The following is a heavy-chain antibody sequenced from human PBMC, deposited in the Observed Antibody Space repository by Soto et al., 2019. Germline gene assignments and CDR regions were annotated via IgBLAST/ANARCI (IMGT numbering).Heavy chain of an antibody. CDR3: ARATTELRLDY. CDR1: GYTFTGYY. V-gene: IGHV1-2*04. J-gene: IGHJ4*02. Sequence: ASVKVSCKASGYTFTGYYIHWVRQAPGQGLEWMGWINPNSGGTNYAQKFQGWVTMTRDTSISTAYMELSRLRSDDTAVYYCARATTELRLDYWGQGTLVTVSS. D-gene: IGHD1-7*01. CDR2: INPNSGGT.